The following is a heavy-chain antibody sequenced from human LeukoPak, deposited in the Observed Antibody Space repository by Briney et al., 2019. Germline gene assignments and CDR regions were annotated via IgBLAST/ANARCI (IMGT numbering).Heavy chain of an antibody. CDR3: ARGRTYYYDSSGYYPDNY. CDR2: ISSSGSTI. V-gene: IGHV3-11*01. J-gene: IGHJ4*02. CDR1: GFTFSDYY. D-gene: IGHD3-22*01. Sequence: PGGSLRLSCAASGFTFSDYYMSWIRQVPGKGLEWVSYISSSGSTIYYADSVKGRFTISRDNAKNSLYLQMNSLRAEDTAVYYCARGRTYYYDSSGYYPDNYWGQGTLVTVSS.